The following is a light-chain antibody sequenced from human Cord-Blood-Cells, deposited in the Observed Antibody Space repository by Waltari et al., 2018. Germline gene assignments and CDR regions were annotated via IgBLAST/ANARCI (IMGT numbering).Light chain of an antibody. CDR3: RSYTSSSTWV. J-gene: IGLJ3*02. Sequence: SALSQPASVCGSAGQSSHIPCTGSGSAVARFTSLSWYQQHPGKAPKLLLYDVSNRPPGVPNRSSGSKPGNTASLTISGLQAEDGADYYCRSYTSSSTWVFGGVTKLTVL. CDR1: GSAVARFTS. V-gene: IGLV2-14*03. CDR2: DVS.